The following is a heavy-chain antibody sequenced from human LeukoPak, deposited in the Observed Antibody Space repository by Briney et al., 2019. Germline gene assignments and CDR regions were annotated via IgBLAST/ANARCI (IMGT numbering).Heavy chain of an antibody. CDR2: IYYSGST. CDR1: GGSICSYY. CDR3: ARGGYYGSGNDFRFDP. V-gene: IGHV4-59*01. J-gene: IGHJ5*02. Sequence: PSETLSLTCTVSGGSICSYYWSWIRQPPGKGLEWIGYIYYSGSTNYKPSLKSRVTISVDTSKNQFSLKLNSVTAADTAVYYCARGGYYGSGNDFRFDPWGQGTLVTVSS. D-gene: IGHD3-10*01.